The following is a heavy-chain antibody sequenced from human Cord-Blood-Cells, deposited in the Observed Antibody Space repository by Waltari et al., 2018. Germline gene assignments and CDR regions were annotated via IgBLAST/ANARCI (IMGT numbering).Heavy chain of an antibody. Sequence: QVQLQQSGPGLVKPSQPRSLTCAISGDDVPSNSAAWNWIRQSPSRGLEWLGRTYYRSKWYNDYAVSVKSRITINPDTSKNQFSLQLNSVTPEDTAVYYCARVAAAGYYYYYGMDVWGQGTTVTVSS. V-gene: IGHV6-1*01. CDR3: ARVAAAGYYYYYGMDV. CDR2: TYYRSKWYN. J-gene: IGHJ6*02. D-gene: IGHD6-13*01. CDR1: GDDVPSNSAA.